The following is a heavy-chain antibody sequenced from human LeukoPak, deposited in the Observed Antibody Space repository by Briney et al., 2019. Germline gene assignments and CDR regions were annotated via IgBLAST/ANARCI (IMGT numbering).Heavy chain of an antibody. Sequence: PGGSLRLSCAASGFTFSNYAMSWVRQAPGKGLEWVSAISGSGSSTYSADSVKGRFTISRDNSKNTLYLQMNSLRAEDTAVYYCAKNPTSDVDYWGQGTLVTVSS. CDR2: ISGSGSST. J-gene: IGHJ4*02. D-gene: IGHD2-2*01. CDR3: AKNPTSDVDY. V-gene: IGHV3-23*01. CDR1: GFTFSNYA.